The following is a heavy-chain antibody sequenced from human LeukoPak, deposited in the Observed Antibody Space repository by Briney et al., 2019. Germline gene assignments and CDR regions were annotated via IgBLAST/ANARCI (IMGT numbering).Heavy chain of an antibody. CDR1: GDSISSSGYY. J-gene: IGHJ4*02. CDR3: ARDRTDCGGDCFDY. D-gene: IGHD2-21*01. Sequence: ASETLSLTCTVSGDSISSSGYYWRWIRQSPGKGLEWIGTINYSGNTYYNPSLKSRVTISVDTSKNPFSLKLSSVIAADTAVYYCARDRTDCGGDCFDYWGQGTLVTVSS. CDR2: INYSGNT. V-gene: IGHV4-39*07.